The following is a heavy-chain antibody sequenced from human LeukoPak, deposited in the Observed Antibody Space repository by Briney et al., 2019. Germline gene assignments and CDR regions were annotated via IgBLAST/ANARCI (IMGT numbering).Heavy chain of an antibody. CDR3: ARDAPPGWDDSSGDYRPYYYYGMYV. Sequence: GGSLRLSCAPSGFTVSSNYMSWVRQAPGKGLEWVSVIYSGGSKYYADSVNNRFTVSRDNAKNPLYLQMNSLIDEDTAVDYCARDAPPGWDDSSGDYRPYYYYGMYVWGQGTTITVSS. CDR2: IYSGGSK. J-gene: IGHJ6*02. D-gene: IGHD3-22*01. CDR1: GFTVSSNY. V-gene: IGHV3-66*01.